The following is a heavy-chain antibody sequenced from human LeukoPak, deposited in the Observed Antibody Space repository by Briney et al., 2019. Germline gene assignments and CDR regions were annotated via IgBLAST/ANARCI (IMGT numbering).Heavy chain of an antibody. D-gene: IGHD1-7*01. CDR2: FSGSGGTT. V-gene: IGHV3-23*01. CDR3: AKDSHPDNWNYRWGVDY. Sequence: GGSLRLSCAASGFTLSNYAMSWVRQAPGKGLEWVSTFSGSGGTTYYADSVRGRFTISRDNSKNTLYLQMNSLRVEDTAVYYCAKDSHPDNWNYRWGVDYWGQGTLVTVSS. J-gene: IGHJ4*02. CDR1: GFTLSNYA.